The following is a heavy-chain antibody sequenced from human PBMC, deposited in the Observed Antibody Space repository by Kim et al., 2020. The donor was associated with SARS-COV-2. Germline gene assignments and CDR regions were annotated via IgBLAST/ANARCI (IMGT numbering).Heavy chain of an antibody. Sequence: SGGSTTYVESGKGRFTIFRDTPKNALYLQMNSLRAEDSAVYDCANCTRGYWGQGIMITVSS. CDR2: SGGST. V-gene: IGHV3-23*01. CDR3: ANCTRGY. J-gene: IGHJ4*02. D-gene: IGHD2-8*01.